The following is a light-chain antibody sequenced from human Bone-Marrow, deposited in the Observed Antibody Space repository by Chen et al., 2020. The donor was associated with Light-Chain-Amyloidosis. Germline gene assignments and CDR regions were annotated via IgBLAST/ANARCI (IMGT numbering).Light chain of an antibody. CDR3: VLYVGSGIRV. V-gene: IGLV8-61*01. CDR1: SGSVSTNYY. CDR2: STN. Sequence: QTVVTQEPSFSVSPGGTVTLTCGLSSGSVSTNYYPAWYQQTPGQAPRTLIYSTNTRSSGVPDRFSGSILGNKAALTITGAQADDESDYYCVLYVGSGIRVFGGGTKLTVL. J-gene: IGLJ3*02.